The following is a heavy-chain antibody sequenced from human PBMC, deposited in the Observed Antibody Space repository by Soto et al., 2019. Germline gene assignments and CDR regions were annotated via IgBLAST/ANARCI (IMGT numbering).Heavy chain of an antibody. V-gene: IGHV3-48*01. Sequence: PGGSLRLSCAASGFTFRNYGMNWVRQAPGKGLEWVSCIGIGSSTKYYADSVKGRFTISRDNAKNSLYLQMNSLRAEDTAVYYCARDQLYYNDISGRPLNAFDVWGQGTMVTVS. CDR1: GFTFRNYG. CDR2: IGIGSSTK. CDR3: ARDQLYYNDISGRPLNAFDV. J-gene: IGHJ3*01. D-gene: IGHD3-22*01.